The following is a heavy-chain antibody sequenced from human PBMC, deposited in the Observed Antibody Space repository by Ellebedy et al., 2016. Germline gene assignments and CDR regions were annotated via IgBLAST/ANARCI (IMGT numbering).Heavy chain of an antibody. CDR3: ARVGRDGYNYGFYFDY. CDR2: IYPGDSDT. CDR1: GYIFTSYW. D-gene: IGHD5-24*01. J-gene: IGHJ4*02. V-gene: IGHV5-51*01. Sequence: GGSLRLSXKGSGYIFTSYWIGWVRQMPGKGLEWMGIIYPGDSDTRYSPSFQGQVTISADKSISTAYLQWSSLKASDTAMYYCARVGRDGYNYGFYFDYWGQGTLVTVSS.